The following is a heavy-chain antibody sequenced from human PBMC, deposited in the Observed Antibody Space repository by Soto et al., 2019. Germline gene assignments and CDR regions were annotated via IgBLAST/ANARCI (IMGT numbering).Heavy chain of an antibody. Sequence: SVKVSCKASGGTFSSYAISWVRQAPGQGLEWMGGIIPIFGTANYAQKFQGRVTITADKSTSTAYMELSSLRSEDTAVYYCARVHRYCSGGSCYTDFDYWGHGTLVTVSS. D-gene: IGHD2-15*01. J-gene: IGHJ4*01. CDR3: ARVHRYCSGGSCYTDFDY. V-gene: IGHV1-69*06. CDR1: GGTFSSYA. CDR2: IIPIFGTA.